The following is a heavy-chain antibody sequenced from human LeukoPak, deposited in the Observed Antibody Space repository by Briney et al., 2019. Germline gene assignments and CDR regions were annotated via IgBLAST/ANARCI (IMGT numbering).Heavy chain of an antibody. D-gene: IGHD6-6*01. Sequence: PGGSLRLSCAASGFTCSTYVMSWVRQAPGKGLEWLSLILHNGDSTYYADSVKGRFTISRDNSKNTLYLQMNSLRAEDTAVYYCAKDLGLADWGQGTLVTVSS. CDR1: GFTCSTYV. CDR2: ILHNGDST. CDR3: AKDLGLAD. J-gene: IGHJ4*02. V-gene: IGHV3-23*01.